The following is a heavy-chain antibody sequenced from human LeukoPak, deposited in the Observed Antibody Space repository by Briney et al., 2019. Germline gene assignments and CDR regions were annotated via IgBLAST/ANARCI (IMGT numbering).Heavy chain of an antibody. CDR2: IYYSGNT. CDR1: GDSISSSNSY. Sequence: KTSETLSLTCTVSGDSISSSNSYWGWIRQPPGKGLEWIGSIYYSGNTYYNASLKSRVTISVDTSKNQFSLKLTSVTAADTAVYYCARVRRGSYYRSYTIDYWGQGTLVTVSS. V-gene: IGHV4-39*07. D-gene: IGHD1-26*01. J-gene: IGHJ4*02. CDR3: ARVRRGSYYRSYTIDY.